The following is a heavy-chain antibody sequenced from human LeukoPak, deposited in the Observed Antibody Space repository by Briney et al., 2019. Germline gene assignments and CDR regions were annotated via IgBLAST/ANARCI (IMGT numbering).Heavy chain of an antibody. D-gene: IGHD2-21*01. Sequence: GGSLRLSCAASGFTFSTYSMNWVRQAPGKGLEWVSYITSSSSTIYYADSVKGRFTISRDNAKNSLYLQMNSLRAEDTAVYYCARGGVVGIWGQGTMVTVSS. J-gene: IGHJ3*02. CDR2: ITSSSSTI. CDR3: ARGGVVGI. V-gene: IGHV3-48*04. CDR1: GFTFSTYS.